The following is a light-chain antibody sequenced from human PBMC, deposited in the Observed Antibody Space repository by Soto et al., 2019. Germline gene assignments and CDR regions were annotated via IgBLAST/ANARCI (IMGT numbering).Light chain of an antibody. CDR2: DGS. CDR3: QQYNSYPYT. CDR1: QTIYSW. J-gene: IGKJ2*01. V-gene: IGKV1-5*01. Sequence: DIQMTQSPSSLSASVGDRVTISCRASQTIYSWLVWYHQKPGRAPKLLIFDGSSLAGGVPSRFSGSRFGTEFTLTVSSLQPDDFATYFCQQYNSYPYTFGQGSKLEI.